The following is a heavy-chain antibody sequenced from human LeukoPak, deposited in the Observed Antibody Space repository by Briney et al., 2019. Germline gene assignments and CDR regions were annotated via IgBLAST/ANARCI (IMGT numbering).Heavy chain of an antibody. J-gene: IGHJ4*02. CDR3: ARDWDSSGYYGH. CDR2: IIPIFGTA. Sequence: SVTVSCKASGGTFSSYAISWVRQAPGQGLEWMGGIIPIFGTANYAQKFQGRVTITADESTSTAYMELSSLRSEDTAVYYCARDWDSSGYYGHWGQGTLVTVSS. D-gene: IGHD3-22*01. CDR1: GGTFSSYA. V-gene: IGHV1-69*13.